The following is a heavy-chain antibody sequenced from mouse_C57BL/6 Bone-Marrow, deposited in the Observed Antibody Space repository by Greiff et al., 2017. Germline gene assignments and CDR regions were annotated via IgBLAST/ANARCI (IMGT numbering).Heavy chain of an antibody. CDR2: IDPANGNT. D-gene: IGHD1-2*01. CDR1: GFNIQNTY. J-gene: IGHJ4*01. V-gene: IGHV14-3*01. Sequence: DVKLVESVAELVRPGASVKLSCTASGFNIQNTYMHWVKQRPEQGLEWIGRIDPANGNTKSAPKFQGTATITADTSTNPSYLQLSSLTSEDTAIYYCARQRHGAMDYWGQGTSVTVSS. CDR3: ARQRHGAMDY.